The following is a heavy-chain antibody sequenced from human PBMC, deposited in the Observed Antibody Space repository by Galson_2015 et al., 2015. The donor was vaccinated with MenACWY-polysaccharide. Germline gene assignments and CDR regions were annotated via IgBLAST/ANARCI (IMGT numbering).Heavy chain of an antibody. Sequence: FLRLSCAASGFTFGDYTVSWVRQAPGKGLEWVSFIRSKAYGGTTEYAASVKGRFTISRDDSKSIAYLQMNSLKTEDTAVYYCTRDSRFLEWLGDYWGQGTLVTVSS. CDR2: IRSKAYGGTT. J-gene: IGHJ4*02. CDR3: TRDSRFLEWLGDY. V-gene: IGHV3-49*04. D-gene: IGHD3-3*01. CDR1: GFTFGDYT.